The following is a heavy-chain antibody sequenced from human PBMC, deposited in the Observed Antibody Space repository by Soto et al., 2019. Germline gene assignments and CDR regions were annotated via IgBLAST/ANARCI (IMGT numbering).Heavy chain of an antibody. CDR1: GFSLSTTGVG. V-gene: IGHV2-5*02. CDR3: ARESRRFFDC. D-gene: IGHD2-2*01. J-gene: IGHJ4*02. Sequence: GSGPTLVNPTRTLTLTCTFSGFSLSTTGVGVGWIRQPPGKALEWLAIIYWDDDKRYSPSLKSRLTITKDTSNNQVVLTMTSMDPVDTATYYCARESRRFFDCWGQGTLVTVSS. CDR2: IYWDDDK.